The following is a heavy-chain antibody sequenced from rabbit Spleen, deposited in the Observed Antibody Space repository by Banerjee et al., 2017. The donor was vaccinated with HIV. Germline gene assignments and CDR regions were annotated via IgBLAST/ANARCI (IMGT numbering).Heavy chain of an antibody. Sequence: QSLEESGGDLVKPGASLTLTCIASGVSFSGDSYMCWVRQAPGKGLEWIACINIVTGKSVYANWAKGRFTMSRTSSTTVTLQMTSLTAADTATYFCARDSESRDSGSYFDLWGPGTLVTVS. CDR3: ARDSESRDSGSYFDL. CDR1: GVSFSGDSY. J-gene: IGHJ4*01. CDR2: INIVTGKS. V-gene: IGHV1S40*01. D-gene: IGHD1-1*01.